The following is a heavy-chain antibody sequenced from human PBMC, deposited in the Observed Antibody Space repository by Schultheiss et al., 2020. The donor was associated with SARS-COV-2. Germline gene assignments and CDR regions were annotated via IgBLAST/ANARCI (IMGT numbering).Heavy chain of an antibody. D-gene: IGHD6-19*01. Sequence: GGSLRLSCAASGFTFSDYYMNWVRQAPGKGLEWVSSISSSSYIYYADSVKGRFTISRDNAKNSLYLQMNSLRAEDTALYYCAKDSAYSSGWRFDYWGQGTLVTVSS. V-gene: IGHV3-69-1*01. CDR2: ISSSSYI. J-gene: IGHJ4*02. CDR3: AKDSAYSSGWRFDY. CDR1: GFTFSDYY.